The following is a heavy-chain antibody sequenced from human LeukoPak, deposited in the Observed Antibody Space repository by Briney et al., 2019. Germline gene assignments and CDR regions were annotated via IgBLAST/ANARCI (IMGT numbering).Heavy chain of an antibody. CDR3: ASPGSGYYYWDY. CDR1: GYSISSGYY. D-gene: IGHD3-22*01. J-gene: IGHJ4*02. V-gene: IGHV4-38-2*01. Sequence: PSETLSLTCAVSGYSISSGYYWGWIRRPPGKGLEWIGSIYHSGSTYYNPSLKRRVTISVDTSKNKFSLKLSSVTAADTAVYYCASPGSGYYYWDYWGQGTLVTVSS. CDR2: IYHSGST.